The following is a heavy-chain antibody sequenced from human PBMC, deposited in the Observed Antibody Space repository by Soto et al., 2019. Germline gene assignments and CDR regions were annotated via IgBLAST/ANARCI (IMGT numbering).Heavy chain of an antibody. Sequence: SQTLSLSCTVSWGYIRSSSYYWGWIRQPPGKGLEWIGSIYYSGSTYYNPSLKSRVTISVDTSKNQFSLKLSSVTAADTAVYYCARRTMKDAFDIWGQGTMVTVSS. CDR2: IYYSGST. J-gene: IGHJ3*02. CDR1: WGYIRSSSYY. V-gene: IGHV4-39*01. CDR3: ARRTMKDAFDI.